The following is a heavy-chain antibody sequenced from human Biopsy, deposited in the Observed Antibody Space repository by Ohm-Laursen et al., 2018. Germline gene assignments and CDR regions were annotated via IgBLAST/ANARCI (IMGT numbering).Heavy chain of an antibody. V-gene: IGHV4-39*01. CDR1: GGSISSSTTYY. Sequence: SDTLSLTCTVSGGSISSSTTYYWAWLRQPPGKGLEWIGSIYNTETTFYNPSFKSQVTISVDTSTNQFSLKVSSDTAADTALYFCARHPTGYWFDPWGHGTLVTVSS. CDR3: ARHPTGYWFDP. J-gene: IGHJ5*02. CDR2: IYNTETT.